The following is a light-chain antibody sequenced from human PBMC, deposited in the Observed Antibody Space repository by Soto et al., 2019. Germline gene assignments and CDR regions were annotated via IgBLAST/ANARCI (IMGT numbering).Light chain of an antibody. J-gene: IGKJ1*01. Sequence: EIVMTQSPATLSVSPGERATLSCRASQSISSNLAWYQQKPGQAPRLLMFRTSSRATGIPDRFSGSGSGTEFTLTISSLQPDDFATYYCQQYNSYRTFGQGTKVDIK. V-gene: IGKV3D-15*01. CDR1: QSISSN. CDR3: QQYNSYRT. CDR2: RTS.